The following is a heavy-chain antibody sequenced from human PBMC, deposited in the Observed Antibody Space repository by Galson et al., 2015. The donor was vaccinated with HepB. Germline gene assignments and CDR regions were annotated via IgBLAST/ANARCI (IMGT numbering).Heavy chain of an antibody. D-gene: IGHD1-26*01. CDR1: GFTFSGSA. CDR2: IRSKANSYAT. CDR3: TRPLNSGSYHL. Sequence: SLRLSCAASGFTFSGSAMHWVRQASGKGLEWVGRIRSKANSYATAYAASVKGRFTISRDDSKNTAYLQMNSLKTEDTAVYYCTRPLNSGSYHLWGQGTLVTVSS. J-gene: IGHJ5*02. V-gene: IGHV3-73*01.